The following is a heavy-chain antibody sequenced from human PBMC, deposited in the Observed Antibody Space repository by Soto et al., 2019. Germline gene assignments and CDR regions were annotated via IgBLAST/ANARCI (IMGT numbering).Heavy chain of an antibody. D-gene: IGHD6-19*01. CDR2: IYSGGSK. CDR1: GFTVSSNY. V-gene: IGHV3-66*01. Sequence: GGSLRLSCAASGFTVSSNYMSWVRQAPGKGLEWVSVIYSGGSKYYADSVKGRFTISRDNSENTLSLQMNSLRAEDTAVYYCARSPSSGWYYFDYWGQGALVTVSS. J-gene: IGHJ4*02. CDR3: ARSPSSGWYYFDY.